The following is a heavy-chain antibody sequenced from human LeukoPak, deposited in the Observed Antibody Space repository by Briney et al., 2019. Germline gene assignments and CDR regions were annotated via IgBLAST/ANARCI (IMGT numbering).Heavy chain of an antibody. D-gene: IGHD2-21*01. Sequence: KPSETLYLTCTVSGDSMNSGSYFWNWIRQPAGKGLEFIGHIYSSGSTHYNPSLKSRVTISVDTSKNQISLKLSSMTAADTAVYYCARVGGDYSYYYMDVWGKGTSVTVSS. CDR1: GDSMNSGSYF. V-gene: IGHV4-61*09. J-gene: IGHJ6*03. CDR3: ARVGGDYSYYYMDV. CDR2: IYSSGST.